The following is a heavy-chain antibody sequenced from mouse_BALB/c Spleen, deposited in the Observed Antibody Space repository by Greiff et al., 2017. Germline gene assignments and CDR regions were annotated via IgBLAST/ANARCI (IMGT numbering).Heavy chain of an antibody. CDR1: GFTFSDYY. D-gene: IGHD2-10*02. Sequence: EVKLVESGGGLVKPGGSLKLSCAASGFTFSDYYMYWVRQTPEKRLEWVATISDGGSYTYYPDSVKGRFTISRDNAKNNLYLQMSSLKSEDTAMYYCAREKYGNSVYAMDYGGQGTSVTVSS. CDR2: ISDGGSYT. V-gene: IGHV5-4*02. J-gene: IGHJ4*01. CDR3: AREKYGNSVYAMDY.